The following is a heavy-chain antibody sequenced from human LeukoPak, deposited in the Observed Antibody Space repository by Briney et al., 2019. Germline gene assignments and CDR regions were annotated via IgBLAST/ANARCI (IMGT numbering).Heavy chain of an antibody. CDR1: GGSIEITNY. D-gene: IGHD6-19*01. J-gene: IGHJ4*02. V-gene: IGHV4-34*01. CDR2: INHSGST. CDR3: ARSGYSSGWFVGY. Sequence: PSETLSLTCGVSGGSIEITNYWSWIRQPPGKGLEWIGEINHSGSTNYNPSLKSRVTISVDTSKNQFSLKLSSVTAADTAVYYCARSGYSSGWFVGYWGQGTLVTVSS.